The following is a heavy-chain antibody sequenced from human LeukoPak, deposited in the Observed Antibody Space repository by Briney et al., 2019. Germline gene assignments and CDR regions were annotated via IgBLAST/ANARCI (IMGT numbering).Heavy chain of an antibody. Sequence: SETLSLTCTVSGGSISSSSYYWGWIRQPPGKGLEWIGSIYYSGSTYYNPSLKSRVTISVDTSKNQFSLKLSSVTAADTAVYYCARGSSSWYSRSQNWFDPWGQGTLVTVSS. V-gene: IGHV4-39*07. J-gene: IGHJ5*02. CDR3: ARGSSSWYSRSQNWFDP. D-gene: IGHD6-13*01. CDR1: GGSISSSSYY. CDR2: IYYSGST.